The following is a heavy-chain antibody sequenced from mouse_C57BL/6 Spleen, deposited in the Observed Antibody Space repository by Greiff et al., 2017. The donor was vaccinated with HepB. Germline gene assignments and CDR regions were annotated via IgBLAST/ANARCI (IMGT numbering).Heavy chain of an antibody. Sequence: QVQLQQSGAELVRPGASVTLSCKASGYTFTDYEMHWVKQTPVHGLEWIGAIDPETGGNAYNQKFKGKAILTADKSSSTAYMALRSLTSEDSAVYYCTRELVSLNWYFDVWGTGTTVTVSS. CDR1: GYTFTDYE. J-gene: IGHJ1*03. CDR2: IDPETGGN. D-gene: IGHD4-1*01. V-gene: IGHV1-15*01. CDR3: TRELVSLNWYFDV.